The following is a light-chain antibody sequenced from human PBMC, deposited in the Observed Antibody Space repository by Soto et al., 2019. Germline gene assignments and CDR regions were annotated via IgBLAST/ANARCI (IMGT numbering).Light chain of an antibody. Sequence: QSALTQPASVSGSPGQSITISCTGTSSDIGSYDFVSWYQQHPGKAPKLMIYEGSNRPSGISNRFSGSKSDTTASLTISGLQAGDEADYYCCAYAGSSTFRVFGTGTKVTVL. V-gene: IGLV2-23*03. CDR1: SSDIGSYDF. CDR2: EGS. J-gene: IGLJ1*01. CDR3: CAYAGSSTFRV.